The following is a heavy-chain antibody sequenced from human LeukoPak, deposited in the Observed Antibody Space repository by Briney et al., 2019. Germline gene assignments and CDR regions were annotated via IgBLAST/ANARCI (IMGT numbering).Heavy chain of an antibody. CDR3: ARQERYCSSTSCENWFDP. Sequence: PSETLSLTCTASGGSISSYYWSWIRQPPGKGLEWIGNIYYSGSTNYNPSLKSRVTISVDTSKNQFSLKLSSVTAADTAVYYCARQERYCSSTSCENWFDPWGQGTLVTVSS. D-gene: IGHD2-2*01. CDR2: IYYSGST. J-gene: IGHJ5*02. V-gene: IGHV4-59*01. CDR1: GGSISSYY.